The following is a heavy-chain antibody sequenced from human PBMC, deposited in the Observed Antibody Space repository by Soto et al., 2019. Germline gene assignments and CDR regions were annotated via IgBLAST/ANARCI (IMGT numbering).Heavy chain of an antibody. J-gene: IGHJ4*02. CDR3: ARLCEDSSGYYYGGFDY. D-gene: IGHD3-22*01. Sequence: PGESLKISCKGSGYSFTSYWIGWVRQMPGKGLEWMGIIYPGDSDTRYSPSFQGQVTISADKSISTAYLQWSSLKASDTAMYYCARLCEDSSGYYYGGFDYWGQGTLVPVSS. CDR1: GYSFTSYW. CDR2: IYPGDSDT. V-gene: IGHV5-51*01.